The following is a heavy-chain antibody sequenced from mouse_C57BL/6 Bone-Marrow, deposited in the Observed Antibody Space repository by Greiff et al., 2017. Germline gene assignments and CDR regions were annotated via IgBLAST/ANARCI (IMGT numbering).Heavy chain of an antibody. D-gene: IGHD2-2*01. CDR3: TIGYDGCAY. V-gene: IGHV14-4*01. Sequence: EVKLVESGAELVRPGASVKFSCTASGFDIKDAYMHWVKQRPEQGLEWIGWIDPGDGDTEYASKFQGKATITADTSSNTAYLQLSSLTSEDTAVYYCTIGYDGCAYWGQGTMVTVSA. CDR1: GFDIKDAY. CDR2: IDPGDGDT. J-gene: IGHJ3*01.